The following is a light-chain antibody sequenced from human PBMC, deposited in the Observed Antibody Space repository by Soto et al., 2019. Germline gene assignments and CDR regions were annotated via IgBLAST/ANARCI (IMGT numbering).Light chain of an antibody. CDR1: QNVGRD. V-gene: IGKV3D-15*01. CDR2: GAS. CDR3: QQYINWPLT. Sequence: EIVMTQSPASLSVSPGERATLSCRAAQNVGRDLAWYQQKPGQAPRLLIYGASTRATGIPARFTGSGSGTEFTLTISSLQSEDSAVYHCQQYINWPLTFGGRTKVEIK. J-gene: IGKJ4*01.